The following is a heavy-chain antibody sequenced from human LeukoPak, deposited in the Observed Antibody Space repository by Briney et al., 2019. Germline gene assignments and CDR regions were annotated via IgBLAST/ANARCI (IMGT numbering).Heavy chain of an antibody. D-gene: IGHD5-18*01. CDR1: GGSISSSSYY. J-gene: IGHJ4*02. V-gene: IGHV4-61*02. Sequence: SETLSLTCTVSGGSISSSSYYWGWIRQPAGKGLEWIGRIYTSGSTNYNPSLKSRVTISVDTSKNQFSLKLSSVTAADTAVYYCAREERAMVYFDYWGQGTLVTVSS. CDR3: AREERAMVYFDY. CDR2: IYTSGST.